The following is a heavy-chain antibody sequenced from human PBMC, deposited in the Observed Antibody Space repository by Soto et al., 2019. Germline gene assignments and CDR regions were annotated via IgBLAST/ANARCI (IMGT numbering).Heavy chain of an antibody. V-gene: IGHV4-4*07. CDR3: VRDGTKTLRDWFDP. J-gene: IGHJ5*02. Sequence: SETLSLTCTVSGASISGFYWSWIRKSAGKGLEWIGRIYATGTTDYNPSLKSRVMISVDTSKKQFSLKLRSVTAADTAVYYCVRDGTKTLRDWFDPWGHGISVTVS. CDR1: GASISGFY. D-gene: IGHD1-1*01. CDR2: IYATGTT.